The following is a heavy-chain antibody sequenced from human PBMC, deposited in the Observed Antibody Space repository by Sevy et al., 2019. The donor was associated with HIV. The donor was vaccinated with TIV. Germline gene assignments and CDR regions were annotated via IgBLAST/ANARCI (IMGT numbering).Heavy chain of an antibody. J-gene: IGHJ6*02. CDR3: AREKVGEEYYYYDGMDV. Sequence: GGSLRLSCAASGFTFDDYGMSWVRQAPGKGLEWVSGINWNGGSTGYADSVKGRFTISRDNAKNSLYLQMNSLRAEDTALYYCAREKVGEEYYYYDGMDVWGQGTTVTVSS. CDR2: INWNGGST. CDR1: GFTFDDYG. D-gene: IGHD3-16*01. V-gene: IGHV3-20*04.